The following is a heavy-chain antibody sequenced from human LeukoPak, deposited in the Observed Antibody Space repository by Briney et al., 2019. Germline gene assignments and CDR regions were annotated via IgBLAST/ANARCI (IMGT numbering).Heavy chain of an antibody. CDR3: ARLQLVVVAAFDI. J-gene: IGHJ3*02. V-gene: IGHV4-39*01. Sequence: SETLSLTCTVSGGSISSSSYYWGWIRQPPGKGLEWIGSIYYSGSTYYNPSLKSRVTISVDTSKNQFSLKLSSVTAADTAVYYCARLQLVVVAAFDIWGQGAMVTVSS. CDR2: IYYSGST. CDR1: GGSISSSSYY. D-gene: IGHD6-6*01.